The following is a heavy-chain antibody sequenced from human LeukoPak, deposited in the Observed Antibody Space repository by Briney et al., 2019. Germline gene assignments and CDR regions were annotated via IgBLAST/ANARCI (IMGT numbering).Heavy chain of an antibody. CDR2: IYTSGST. Sequence: SETLSLTCTVSGGSISRYYWSWIRQPAGKGLEWIGRIYTSGSTNYNPSLKSRVTMSVDTSKNQFSLKLSSVTAADTAVYYCARDRPPYYDFWSGANWFDPWGQGTLVTVSS. D-gene: IGHD3-3*01. CDR3: ARDRPPYYDFWSGANWFDP. J-gene: IGHJ5*02. V-gene: IGHV4-4*07. CDR1: GGSISRYY.